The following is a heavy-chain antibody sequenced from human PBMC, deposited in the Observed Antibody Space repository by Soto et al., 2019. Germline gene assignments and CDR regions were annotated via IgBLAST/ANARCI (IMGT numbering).Heavy chain of an antibody. CDR3: ARDPPSYCSGGSCAFDY. CDR1: GGTFSSYT. D-gene: IGHD2-15*01. CDR2: IIPILGIA. Sequence: QVQLVQSGAEVKKPGSSVKVSCKASGGTFSSYTISWVRQAPGQGLEWMGRIIPILGIANYAQKFQGRVTITAXXSXRXXYRELSSLRSEDTAVYYCARDPPSYCSGGSCAFDYWGQGTLVTVSS. J-gene: IGHJ4*02. V-gene: IGHV1-69*08.